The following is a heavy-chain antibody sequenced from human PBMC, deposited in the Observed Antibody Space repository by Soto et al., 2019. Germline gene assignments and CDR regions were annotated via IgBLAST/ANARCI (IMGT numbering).Heavy chain of an antibody. Sequence: QVQLQESGPGLVKPSETLSLTCTVSGGSISSDYWSWILQPPGKGLEWIGYIYYSGSTNYNPSLKSRVTISVETYTNQFSLKLSTVTAADTAVYYCARQFLWFGEYNWFDPGSQGTLVTVYS. CDR1: GGSISSDY. CDR2: IYYSGST. D-gene: IGHD3-10*01. V-gene: IGHV4-59*08. J-gene: IGHJ5*02. CDR3: ARQFLWFGEYNWFDP.